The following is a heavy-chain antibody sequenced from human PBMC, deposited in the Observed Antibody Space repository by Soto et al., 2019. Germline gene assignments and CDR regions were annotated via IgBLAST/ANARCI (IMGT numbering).Heavy chain of an antibody. J-gene: IGHJ4*02. CDR1: GFTFSSYW. CDR2: TNEDGSIM. V-gene: IGHV3-74*01. D-gene: IGHD3-10*01. CDR3: TRHIGGWGAY. Sequence: EVQLVESGGGLVQPGGSLRLSCAASGFTFSSYWMHWVRQAPGKGLVWVSSTNEDGSIMNYADSVKGRFTISREHAKDILYLEMNRLRVEDTAVYYRTRHIGGWGAYWGQGALVTVSS.